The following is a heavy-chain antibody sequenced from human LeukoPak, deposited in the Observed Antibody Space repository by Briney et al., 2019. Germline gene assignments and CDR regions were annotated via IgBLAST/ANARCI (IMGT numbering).Heavy chain of an antibody. J-gene: IGHJ5*02. Sequence: ASVKVSCKASGYTFTGYYMHWVRQAPGQGLEWMGWINPNSGGTNYAQKFQGRVTMTRDTSISTAYMELSRLRSDDTAVYYCARAYYDILTGYYSLKRPNWFDPWGQGTLVTVSS. V-gene: IGHV1-2*02. D-gene: IGHD3-9*01. CDR2: INPNSGGT. CDR3: ARAYYDILTGYYSLKRPNWFDP. CDR1: GYTFTGYY.